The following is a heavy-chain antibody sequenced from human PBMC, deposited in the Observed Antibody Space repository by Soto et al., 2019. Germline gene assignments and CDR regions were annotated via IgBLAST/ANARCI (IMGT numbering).Heavy chain of an antibody. J-gene: IGHJ4*02. Sequence: GGSLRLSCAASGFTFSSYGMHWVRQAPGKGLEWVAVISYDGSNKYYADSVKGRFTISRDNSQNTLYLQMNSLRAEDTAVYYCAKISTNYDFWSGYSSSLDFDYWGQGTLVTVSS. CDR2: ISYDGSNK. V-gene: IGHV3-30*18. CDR1: GFTFSSYG. CDR3: AKISTNYDFWSGYSSSLDFDY. D-gene: IGHD3-3*01.